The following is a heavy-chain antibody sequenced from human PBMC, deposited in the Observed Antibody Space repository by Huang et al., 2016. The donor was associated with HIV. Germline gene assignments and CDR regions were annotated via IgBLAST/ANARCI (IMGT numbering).Heavy chain of an antibody. CDR2: IVYGGST. Sequence: QVQLQESGPGLVKPSETLSLTCAVSGDSISSQYWSWIRQPPGKGLEWIGGIVYGGSTNYNPSLKSRVTMSVATSKNRFSLKLTSVTAADTAVYYCARESAASRYFDYWGLGTLVAVSS. CDR3: ARESAASRYFDY. V-gene: IGHV4-59*11. J-gene: IGHJ4*02. CDR1: GDSISSQY.